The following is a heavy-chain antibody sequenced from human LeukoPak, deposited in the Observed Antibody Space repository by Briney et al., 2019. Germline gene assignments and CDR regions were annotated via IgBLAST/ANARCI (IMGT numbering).Heavy chain of an antibody. D-gene: IGHD2-21*02. CDR3: ARGGYCGGDCYPRGGYYFDY. CDR2: IYHSGST. V-gene: IGHV4-38-2*02. J-gene: IGHJ4*02. CDR1: GYSISSGYY. Sequence: SETLSLTCTVSGYSISSGYYWGWIRQPPGKGLEWIGSIYHSGSTYYNPSLKSRVTISVDTSKNQFSLKLSSVTAADTAVYYCARGGYCGGDCYPRGGYYFDYWGQGTLVTVSS.